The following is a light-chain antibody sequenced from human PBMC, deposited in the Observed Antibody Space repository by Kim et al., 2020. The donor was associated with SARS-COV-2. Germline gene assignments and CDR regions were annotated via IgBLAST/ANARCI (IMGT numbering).Light chain of an antibody. CDR2: DTF. V-gene: IGKV3-11*01. Sequence: PPTLSLSPGERATLSCRASQSVYRNLAWYQQKPGQVPRLLIYDTFKRATGIPARFIGSGSGSDYTLTVSSLEPEDFAVYYCQLRYTFGQGTKL. J-gene: IGKJ2*01. CDR1: QSVYRN. CDR3: QLRYT.